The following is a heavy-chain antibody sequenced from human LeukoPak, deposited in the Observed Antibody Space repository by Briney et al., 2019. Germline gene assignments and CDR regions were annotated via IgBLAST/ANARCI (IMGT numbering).Heavy chain of an antibody. D-gene: IGHD6-19*01. CDR3: ARRGTSGWNFDC. CDR1: GGSISSFH. V-gene: IGHV4-59*08. CDR2: IYYSGST. J-gene: IGHJ4*02. Sequence: SETLSLTCPVSGGSISSFHWSWIRQPPGKGLEWIGYIYYSGSTNYNPSLKSRVTMSADTSKNQFSLNLSSVTAADTAVYYCARRGTSGWNFDCWGQGTLVTVSS.